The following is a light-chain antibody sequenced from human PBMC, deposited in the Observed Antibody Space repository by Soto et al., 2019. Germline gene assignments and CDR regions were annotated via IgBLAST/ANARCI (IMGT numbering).Light chain of an antibody. CDR1: QSCRNS. CDR2: DAS. V-gene: IGKV1-5*01. Sequence: DLQMTQSPSTLSASVGDRVTITCRASQSCRNSLAWYQQKAGKAPTLLIYDASTLQSGVPSRFSGSGSGTDFTLTISRLEPEDFAVYYCKQYGSSPWTFGQGTKVDIK. CDR3: KQYGSSPWT. J-gene: IGKJ1*01.